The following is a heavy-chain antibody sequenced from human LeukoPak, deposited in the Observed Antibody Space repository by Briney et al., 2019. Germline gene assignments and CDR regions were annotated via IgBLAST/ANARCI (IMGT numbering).Heavy chain of an antibody. CDR3: ARDSSGYYYFDY. CDR2: IYYSGST. Sequence: SETLSLTCTVSGGSISSSSYYWGWIRQPPGKGLEWIGSIYYSGSTYYNPSLKSRVTISVDTSKNQFSLKLSSVTAADTAVYYCARDSSGYYYFDYWGQGTLVTVSS. J-gene: IGHJ4*02. V-gene: IGHV4-39*07. CDR1: GGSISSSSYY. D-gene: IGHD3-22*01.